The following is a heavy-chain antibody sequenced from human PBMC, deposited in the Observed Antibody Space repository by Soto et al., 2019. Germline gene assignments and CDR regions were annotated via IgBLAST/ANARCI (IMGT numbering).Heavy chain of an antibody. CDR2: ISSNGGST. CDR3: VKVSSQWRYSGSYYFYY. V-gene: IGHV3-64D*06. D-gene: IGHD1-26*01. CDR1: GFTFSSYA. Sequence: GGSLRLSCSASGFTFSSYAMHWVRHAPGKGLEYVSAISSNGGSTYYADSVKGRFTISRDNSKNTLYLQMSSLRAEDTAVYYCVKVSSQWRYSGSYYFYYWGQGTLVTVSS. J-gene: IGHJ4*02.